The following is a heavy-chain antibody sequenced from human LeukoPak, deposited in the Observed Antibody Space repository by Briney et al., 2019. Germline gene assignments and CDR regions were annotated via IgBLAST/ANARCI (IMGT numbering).Heavy chain of an antibody. J-gene: IGHJ4*02. CDR3: ARTGTVDYYYDSSGYYEGSDY. CDR2: ISSYNGNT. CDR1: VYTFTSYG. Sequence: ASVKVSCKASVYTFTSYGISWVRQAPGQGLERMGWISSYNGNTNYAQKLHGRVTMTTDTSTSTDYMELRSLRSDDTAVYYCARTGTVDYYYDSSGYYEGSDYWGQGTLVSVSS. D-gene: IGHD3-22*01. V-gene: IGHV1-18*01.